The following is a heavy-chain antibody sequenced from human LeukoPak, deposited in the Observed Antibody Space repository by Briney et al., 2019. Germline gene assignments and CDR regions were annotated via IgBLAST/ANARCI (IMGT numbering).Heavy chain of an antibody. Sequence: ASVKVSCKASGYTFTGYYMHWVRQAPGQGLEWMGWINPNSGGTNYAQMFQGRVTMTRDTSISTAYMELSRLRSDDTAVYYCARRLIAPAADAFDIWGQGTMVTVSS. J-gene: IGHJ3*02. D-gene: IGHD2-2*01. V-gene: IGHV1-2*02. CDR1: GYTFTGYY. CDR2: INPNSGGT. CDR3: ARRLIAPAADAFDI.